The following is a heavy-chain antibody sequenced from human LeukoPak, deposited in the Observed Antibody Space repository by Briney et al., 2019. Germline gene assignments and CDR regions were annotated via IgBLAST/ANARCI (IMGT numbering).Heavy chain of an antibody. CDR3: VRRSGSGRNPFHI. J-gene: IGHJ3*02. Sequence: ASVKVSCKASGYTFTTYDINWVRQATGQGLEWMGWINTNSGNTGYAQKLQGRVTITRSVSISTAYMELSSLRSEDSAVYYCVRRSGSGRNPFHIWGRGTVVTVS. CDR2: INTNSGNT. CDR1: GYTFTTYD. D-gene: IGHD3-10*01. V-gene: IGHV1-8*03.